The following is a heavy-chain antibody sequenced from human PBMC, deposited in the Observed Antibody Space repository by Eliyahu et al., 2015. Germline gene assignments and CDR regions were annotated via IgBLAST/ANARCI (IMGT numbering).Heavy chain of an antibody. J-gene: IGHJ4*02. Sequence: QVQLQXSGPGLVKPXETLSLTCTVSXXSXSSYYWSWTRQPPGKGLEWIGYIYYSGSTNYNPSLKSRVTISVDTSKNQFSLKLSSVTAADTAVYYCARESTTIAPYYFDYWGQGTLVTVSS. CDR2: IYYSGST. CDR1: XXSXSSYY. CDR3: ARESTTIAPYYFDY. V-gene: IGHV4-59*01. D-gene: IGHD1-26*01.